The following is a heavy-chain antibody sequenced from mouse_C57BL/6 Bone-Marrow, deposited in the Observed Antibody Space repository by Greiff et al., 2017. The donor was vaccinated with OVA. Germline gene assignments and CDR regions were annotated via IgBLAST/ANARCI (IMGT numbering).Heavy chain of an antibody. V-gene: IGHV5-17*01. CDR1: GFTFSDYG. J-gene: IGHJ1*03. CDR3: ATNSVEGYFDV. CDR2: ISSGSSTI. Sequence: EVQRVESGGGLVKPGGSLKLSCAASGFTFSDYGMHWVRQAPEKGLEWVAYISSGSSTIYYADTVKGRFTISRDNAKNTLFLQMTSLRSEDTAMYYCATNSVEGYFDVWGTGTTVTVSS.